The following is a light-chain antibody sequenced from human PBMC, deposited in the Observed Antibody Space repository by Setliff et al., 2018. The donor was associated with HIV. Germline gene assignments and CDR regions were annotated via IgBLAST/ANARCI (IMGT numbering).Light chain of an antibody. CDR3: CSHAGRFTWV. J-gene: IGLJ3*02. CDR1: NSDICSHDY. CDR2: SVT. V-gene: IGLV2-14*03. Sequence: QSALAQPASVSGSPGQSITISCSGTNSDICSHDYVSWYQQHPGKAPKLIIFSVTYRPSGVSDRFSGSKSGNTASLTISGLQTEDEADYYCCSHAGRFTWVFGGGTKVTVL.